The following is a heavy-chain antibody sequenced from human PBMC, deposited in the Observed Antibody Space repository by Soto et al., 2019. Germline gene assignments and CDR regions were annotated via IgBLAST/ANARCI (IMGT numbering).Heavy chain of an antibody. CDR1: GGSISSGGYY. CDR3: ARYLNYDILTGSPNPDYYFDY. V-gene: IGHV4-31*03. J-gene: IGHJ4*02. Sequence: SETLSLTCTVSGGSISSGGYYWSWIRQHPGKGLEWIGYIYYSGSTYYNPSLKSRVTISVDTSKNQFSLKLSSVTAADTAVYYCARYLNYDILTGSPNPDYYFDYWGQGTLVTVSS. CDR2: IYYSGST. D-gene: IGHD3-9*01.